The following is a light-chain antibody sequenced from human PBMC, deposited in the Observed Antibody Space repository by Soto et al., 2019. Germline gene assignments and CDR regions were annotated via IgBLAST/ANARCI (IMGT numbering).Light chain of an antibody. V-gene: IGLV2-11*01. J-gene: IGLJ1*01. CDR3: CSFAGNYIYV. Sequence: QSALTQPASVSGSPGQSITISCTGTSSHVGGYNYVSWYQQQPGKAPKVMIYDVSKRPSGVPDRFSGSKSGNTAPLTIPGLQSEDEADYYCCSFAGNYIYVFGTGTKVTV. CDR2: DVS. CDR1: SSHVGGYNY.